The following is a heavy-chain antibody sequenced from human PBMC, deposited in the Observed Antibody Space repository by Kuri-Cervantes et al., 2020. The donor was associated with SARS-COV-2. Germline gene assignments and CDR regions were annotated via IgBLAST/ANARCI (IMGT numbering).Heavy chain of an antibody. D-gene: IGHD3-3*01. CDR1: GYTFTGYY. CDR3: ARYAPGGTIFGVVIGDGGWFDL. Sequence: ASVKVSCKASGYTFTGYYMHWLRQAPGQGLEWMGWINPNSGGTNYAQKFQGRVTMTRDTSISTAYMELSRLRSDETAVYYCARYAPGGTIFGVVIGDGGWFDLWGQGTRVTVSS. CDR2: INPNSGGT. V-gene: IGHV1-2*02. J-gene: IGHJ5*02.